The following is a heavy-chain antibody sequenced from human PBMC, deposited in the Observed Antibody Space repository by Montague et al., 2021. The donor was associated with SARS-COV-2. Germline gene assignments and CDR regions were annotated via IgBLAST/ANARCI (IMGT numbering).Heavy chain of an antibody. V-gene: IGHV4-59*01. CDR1: GGSMINNY. CDR3: ARGGGRLQYSYYYGMDV. D-gene: IGHD5-12*01. J-gene: IGHJ6*02. Sequence: SETLSLTCSVSGGSMINNYWSWIRQPPGKGLEWMGYICYTGSTDYNPSXXSRATLSIDTSKNEFSLKLTSVTAADTAVYYCARGGGRLQYSYYYGMDVWGQGTTVTVSS. CDR2: ICYTGST.